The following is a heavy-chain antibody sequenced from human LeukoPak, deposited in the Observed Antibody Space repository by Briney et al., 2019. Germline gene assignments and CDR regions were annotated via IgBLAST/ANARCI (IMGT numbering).Heavy chain of an antibody. J-gene: IGHJ4*02. D-gene: IGHD3-22*01. CDR3: AKAKGALVVITNYDY. CDR1: GFTFSSYS. Sequence: GGSLRLSCAASGFTFSSYSMNWVRQAPGKGLEWVSYISISSSSTIYYADSVKGRFTISRDNAKNSLYLQMNSLRAEDTAVYYCAKAKGALVVITNYDYWGQGTLVTVSS. CDR2: ISISSSSTI. V-gene: IGHV3-48*01.